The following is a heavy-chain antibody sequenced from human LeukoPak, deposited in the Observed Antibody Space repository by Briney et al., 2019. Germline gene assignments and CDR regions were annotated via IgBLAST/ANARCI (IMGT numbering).Heavy chain of an antibody. CDR3: ASNPTVRRLWYHYMDV. CDR1: GGTFSSYA. Sequence: SVKVSCKASGGTFSSYAISWVRQAPGQGLEWMGGIIPIFGTANYAQKFQGRVTITTDESASTAYMELSSLRSEDTAVYYCASNPTVRRLWYHYMDVWGKGTTVTVSS. J-gene: IGHJ6*03. D-gene: IGHD4-11*01. CDR2: IIPIFGTA. V-gene: IGHV1-69*05.